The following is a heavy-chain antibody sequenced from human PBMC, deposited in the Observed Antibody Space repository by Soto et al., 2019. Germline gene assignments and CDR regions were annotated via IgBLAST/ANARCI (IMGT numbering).Heavy chain of an antibody. CDR2: ISSDDKT. CDR1: GFIVSGIF. J-gene: IGHJ4*02. Sequence: EVRLVESGGGLVQPGGSLRLSCAASGFIVSGIFMTWVRQVPGKGPEWVSTISSDDKTYYADSVRGRFTISRDISENKLVLQMNTLRAEDTAVYHCARDIFGGSYEFWHGGQGTLVTVSS. D-gene: IGHD3-3*01. CDR3: ARDIFGGSYEFWH. V-gene: IGHV3-66*01.